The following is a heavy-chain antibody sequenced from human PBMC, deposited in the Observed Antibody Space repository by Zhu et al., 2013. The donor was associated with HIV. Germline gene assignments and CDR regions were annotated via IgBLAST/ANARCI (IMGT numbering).Heavy chain of an antibody. CDR3: ARNKGDSSGAFDY. CDR2: IYYSGST. V-gene: IGHV4-61*01. J-gene: IGHJ4*02. CDR1: GGSVSSGSYY. Sequence: QVQLQESGPGLVKPSETLSLTCTVSGGSVSSGSYYWSWIRQPPGKGLEWIGYIYYSGSTNYNPSLESRVTISVDTSKNQFSLRLSSVTAADTAVYYCARNKGDSSGAFDYWGQGTLVTVSS. D-gene: IGHD6-19*01.